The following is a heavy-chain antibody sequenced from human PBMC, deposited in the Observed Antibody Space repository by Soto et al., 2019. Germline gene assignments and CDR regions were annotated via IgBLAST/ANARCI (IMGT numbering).Heavy chain of an antibody. CDR1: GGSISSYY. Sequence: SETLSLTCTVPGGSISSYYWSWIRQPPGKGLEWIGYIYYSGSTNYNPSLKSRVTISVDTSKNQFSLKLSSVTAADTAVYYCARVGPPGDFDYWGQGTLVTVSS. CDR3: ARVGPPGDFDY. CDR2: IYYSGST. V-gene: IGHV4-59*01. J-gene: IGHJ4*02.